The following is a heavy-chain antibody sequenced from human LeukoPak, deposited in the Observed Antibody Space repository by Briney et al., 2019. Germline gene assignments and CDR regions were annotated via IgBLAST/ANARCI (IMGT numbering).Heavy chain of an antibody. CDR3: ARLRLLYYYMDV. V-gene: IGHV4-39*01. D-gene: IGHD3-10*01. CDR1: GGSISSSSYY. CDR2: IYYSGST. J-gene: IGHJ6*03. Sequence: PSETLSLTCTVSGGSISSSSYYWGWIRQPPGKGLEWIGSIYYSGSTYYNPSLKSRVTISVDTSKNQFSLKLSSVTAADTAVYYCARLRLLYYYMDVWGKGTTVIVSS.